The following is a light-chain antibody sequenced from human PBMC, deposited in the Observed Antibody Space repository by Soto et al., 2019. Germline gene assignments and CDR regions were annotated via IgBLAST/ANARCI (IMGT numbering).Light chain of an antibody. CDR3: QSYDRSLSGSV. V-gene: IGLV1-40*01. Sequence: QSVLTQPPSVSGAPGQGVTISCTGSSSNIGAGYDVHWYQQLPGAAPKLLIFGNDNRPSGVPDRFSGSRSGTSASPAITGLQAEDEADYYCQSYDRSLSGSVFGAGTKVTVL. CDR2: GND. J-gene: IGLJ1*01. CDR1: SSNIGAGYD.